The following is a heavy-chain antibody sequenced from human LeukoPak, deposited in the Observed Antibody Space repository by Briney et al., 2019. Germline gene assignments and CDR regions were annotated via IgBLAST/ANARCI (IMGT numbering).Heavy chain of an antibody. Sequence: GGSLRLSCAASGFTFYDYAMHWVRQAPGKGLEWVSLISGDGGSTYYEDSLKGRFATSRDNSKNSLYLQMNSLRTEDTALYYCAKLLWFGKMDVWGKGTTVTVSS. J-gene: IGHJ6*04. D-gene: IGHD3-10*01. CDR1: GFTFYDYA. CDR2: ISGDGGST. CDR3: AKLLWFGKMDV. V-gene: IGHV3-43*02.